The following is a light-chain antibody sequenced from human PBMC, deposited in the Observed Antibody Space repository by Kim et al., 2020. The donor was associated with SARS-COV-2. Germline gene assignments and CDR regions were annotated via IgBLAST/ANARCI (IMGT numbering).Light chain of an antibody. CDR3: QQYSTSLYT. V-gene: IGKV3-20*01. CDR2: GAS. CDR1: QSVTSNY. J-gene: IGKJ2*01. Sequence: EIVLTQSPDTLSLSPGERATLSCRASQSVTSNYLAWYRQKPSQAPRLLIYGASSRATGIPDRFSASGSGTDFTLTISRLEPEDFAVYYCQQYSTSLYTFGQGTKLEI.